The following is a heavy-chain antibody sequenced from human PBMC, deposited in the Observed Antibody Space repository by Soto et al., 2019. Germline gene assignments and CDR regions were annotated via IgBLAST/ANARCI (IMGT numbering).Heavy chain of an antibody. CDR1: GGTLSDHG. V-gene: IGHV1-69*06. J-gene: IGHJ3*02. CDR2: TVPVFNAP. Sequence: QVQLEQSGAEVKRPGSSVRVSCKASGGTLSDHGVSWLRQAPGQGLEWVGGTVPVFNAPKYAPKFQGRVTIAADKSTNVAYMELSSLRSDDTAFCYCARGVFNSENHYTGPSAFDIWGQGTMVIVSS. CDR3: ARGVFNSENHYTGPSAFDI. D-gene: IGHD3-16*02.